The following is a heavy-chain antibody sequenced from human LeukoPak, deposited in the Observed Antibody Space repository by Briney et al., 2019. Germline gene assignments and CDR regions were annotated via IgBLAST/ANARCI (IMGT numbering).Heavy chain of an antibody. CDR1: GFTFSSYG. J-gene: IGHJ4*02. CDR3: ASGAGWESGY. V-gene: IGHV3-7*01. Sequence: PGGSLRLSCAASGFTFSSYGMHWVRQAPGKGLEWVANIDQDGSEKNYVDSVKGRFTISRDNAKNSLFLQMNSLRAEDTAIYYCASGAGWESGYWGQGTLVTVSS. CDR2: IDQDGSEK. D-gene: IGHD1-26*01.